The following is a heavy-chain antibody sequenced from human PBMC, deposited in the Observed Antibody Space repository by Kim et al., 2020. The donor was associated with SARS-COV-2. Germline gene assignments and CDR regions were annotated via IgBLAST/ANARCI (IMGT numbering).Heavy chain of an antibody. V-gene: IGHV4-39*07. CDR3: ASRRLFGAYSSGWYSDY. CDR1: GGSISSSSYY. D-gene: IGHD6-19*01. CDR2: IYYSRST. J-gene: IGHJ4*02. Sequence: SETLSLICTVSGGSISSSSYYWGWIRQPPGKGLEWIGSIYYSRSTYYNPSLKSRVTISVDTSKNQFSLKLSSVTAADTAVYYCASRRLFGAYSSGWYSDYWGQGTLVTVSS.